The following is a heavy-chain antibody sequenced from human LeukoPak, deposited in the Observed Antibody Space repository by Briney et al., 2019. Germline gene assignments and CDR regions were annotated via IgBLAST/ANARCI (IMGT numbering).Heavy chain of an antibody. J-gene: IGHJ4*02. Sequence: GGTLRLSCADSGFTFSSYAMTWVGQTQGKGLEGVSTITGASGTTYYADSVKGRFTISRDNSTNTLYLQMNTLRAEDTAVYYCAVYCSGGCYSGLVWGQGTLVTVSS. CDR1: GFTFSSYA. D-gene: IGHD2-21*02. V-gene: IGHV3-23*01. CDR2: ITGASGTT. CDR3: AVYCSGGCYSGLV.